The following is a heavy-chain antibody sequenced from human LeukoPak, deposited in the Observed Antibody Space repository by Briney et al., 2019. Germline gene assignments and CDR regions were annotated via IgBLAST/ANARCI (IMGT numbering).Heavy chain of an antibody. V-gene: IGHV4-59*08. CDR3: ARTDFWSGYSSTPNWFDP. CDR2: IYYSGSS. J-gene: IGHJ5*02. Sequence: SETLSLTCTVSDGSFSSYYWSWIRQPPGKGLEWIGYIYYSGSSNYNPSLKSRVTISVDTSKNQFSLKLSSVTAADTAVYYCARTDFWSGYSSTPNWFDPWGQGTLVTVSS. CDR1: DGSFSSYY. D-gene: IGHD3-3*01.